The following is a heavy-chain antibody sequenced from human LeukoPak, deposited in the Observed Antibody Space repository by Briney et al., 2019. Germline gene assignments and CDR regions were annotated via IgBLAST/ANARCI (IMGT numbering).Heavy chain of an antibody. J-gene: IGHJ4*02. CDR1: GFTFGDYA. V-gene: IGHV3-23*01. D-gene: IGHD3-22*01. CDR3: AKVPGTISSGHYYFDY. CDR2: ISGSGGST. Sequence: GGSLRLSCTASGFTFGDYAMSWFRQAPGKGLEWVSAISGSGGSTYYADSVKGRFTISRDNSKNTLYLQMNSLRAEDTAVYYCAKVPGTISSGHYYFDYWGQGTLVTVSS.